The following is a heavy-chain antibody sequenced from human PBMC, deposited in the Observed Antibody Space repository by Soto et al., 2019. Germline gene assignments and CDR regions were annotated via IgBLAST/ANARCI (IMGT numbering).Heavy chain of an antibody. Sequence: QVQLVQYEAEAKKPGASVKVSCKAPRYIFTAYCMHWVRQAPGQGLEWMGWSNPNNGATHYGLSFQGRVTMTRDASINTAYMKLSSLRPEDTAVYYCASHDPGAGFDPWGQGTLVIVSS. J-gene: IGHJ5*02. V-gene: IGHV1-2*02. D-gene: IGHD1-1*01. CDR1: RYIFTAYC. CDR2: SNPNNGAT. CDR3: ASHDPGAGFDP.